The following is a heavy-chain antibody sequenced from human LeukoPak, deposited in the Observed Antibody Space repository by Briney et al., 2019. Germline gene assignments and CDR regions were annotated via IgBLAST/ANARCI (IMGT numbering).Heavy chain of an antibody. CDR2: INPNSGGT. CDR3: ARDGALTGYPAGGDY. J-gene: IGHJ4*02. V-gene: IGHV1-2*04. Sequence: GASVKVSCKASGYTFTGYYMHWVRQAPGQGLEWMGWINPNSGGTNYAQKFQGWVTTTRDTSISTAYMELSRLRSDDTAVYYCARDGALTGYPAGGDYWGQGTLVTVSS. CDR1: GYTFTGYY. D-gene: IGHD3-9*01.